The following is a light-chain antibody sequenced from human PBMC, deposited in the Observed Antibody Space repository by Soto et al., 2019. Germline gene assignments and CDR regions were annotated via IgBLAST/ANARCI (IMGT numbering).Light chain of an antibody. V-gene: IGKV3-20*01. CDR1: QSVSSSY. CDR3: QQYGNPLT. J-gene: IGKJ1*01. CDR2: GAS. Sequence: EIVLTQSPGTLSLSPGERATLSCRASQSVSSSYLAWYQQKPGQAPRLLIYGASSRATGIPDRFSGSGSGTDFTLTISRLEPEDFAVYYCQQYGNPLTFGQGTRWIS.